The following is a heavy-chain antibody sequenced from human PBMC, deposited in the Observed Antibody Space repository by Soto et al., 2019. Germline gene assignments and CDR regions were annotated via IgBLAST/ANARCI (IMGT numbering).Heavy chain of an antibody. CDR1: GVPIRSYF. CDR2: TYYTADT. V-gene: IGHV4-59*01. J-gene: IGHJ4*02. D-gene: IGHD3-10*01. Sequence: SETLSLTCTVSGVPIRSYFWSWIRQPPGKGLDWIGSTYYTADTKYSPSLESRATISADPSKKQFSLRLSPVTAADTALYYCEGPKNRGVSFDYWGQGALVTVSS. CDR3: EGPKNRGVSFDY.